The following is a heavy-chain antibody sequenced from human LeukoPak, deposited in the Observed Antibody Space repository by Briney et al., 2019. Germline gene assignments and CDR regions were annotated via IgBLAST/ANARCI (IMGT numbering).Heavy chain of an antibody. V-gene: IGHV3-23*01. Sequence: GGSMRLSWAASGFTFSSYAMSWVRQAPGKGLEWVSGISDSGGTVYYADSVKGRFTISRDNSKNSLYLQMNSLRAEDTAVYYCAKKLSGSYKGFDYWGQGTLVTVSS. CDR1: GFTFSSYA. CDR2: ISDSGGTV. J-gene: IGHJ4*02. CDR3: AKKLSGSYKGFDY. D-gene: IGHD1-26*01.